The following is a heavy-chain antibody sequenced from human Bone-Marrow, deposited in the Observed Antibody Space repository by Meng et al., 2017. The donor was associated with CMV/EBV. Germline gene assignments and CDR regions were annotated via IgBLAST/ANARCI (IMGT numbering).Heavy chain of an antibody. CDR1: GGTFSSYA. J-gene: IGHJ5*02. D-gene: IGHD3-3*01. CDR2: ISPIFGTA. V-gene: IGHV1-69*05. Sequence: SVKVSCKASGGTFSSYAISWVRKAPGQGLEWMGGISPIFGTANYAQKFQGRVTMTTDTSTSTAYRELRSLRSDDTAVYYGARDLTPSITILGGAQAWFEPWGQGTLVIVSS. CDR3: ARDLTPSITILGGAQAWFEP.